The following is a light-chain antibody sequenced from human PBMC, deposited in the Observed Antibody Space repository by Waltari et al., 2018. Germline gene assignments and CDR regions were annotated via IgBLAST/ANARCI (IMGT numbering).Light chain of an antibody. V-gene: IGKV3-20*01. CDR2: GAS. J-gene: IGKJ1*01. CDR3: QQYGSSPQT. CDR1: QSVSNNY. Sequence: EIVLTQSPGTLSLSPGERVTLSCRASQSVSNNYLAWYQQKPGQAPRLLIYGASSRATGIPDRVSGSGSGTDFTLTISRLEPEDFAVYYCQQYGSSPQTFGQGTKVEIK.